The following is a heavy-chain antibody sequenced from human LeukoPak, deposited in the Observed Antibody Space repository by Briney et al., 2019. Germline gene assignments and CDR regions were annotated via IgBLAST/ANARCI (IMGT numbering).Heavy chain of an antibody. V-gene: IGHV3-7*01. CDR2: IKQDGSEK. CDR3: ARELYTRDGYNSYMDV. Sequence: GGSLRLSCAASRFTISSYWMSWVRQAPGKGLEWVANIKQDGSEKYYVDSVKGRFTISRDNAKNSLYLQMNSLRAEDTAVYYCARELYTRDGYNSYMDVWGRGTTVTVSS. J-gene: IGHJ6*03. D-gene: IGHD5-24*01. CDR1: RFTISSYW.